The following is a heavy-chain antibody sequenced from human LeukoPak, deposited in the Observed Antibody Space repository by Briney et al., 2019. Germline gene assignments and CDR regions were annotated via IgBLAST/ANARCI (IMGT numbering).Heavy chain of an antibody. CDR2: INHSGST. J-gene: IGHJ6*03. CDR1: GGSFSGYY. CDR3: ARVVTMVRGVIIRSYYYYMDV. V-gene: IGHV4-34*01. Sequence: SETLSLTCAVYGGSFSGYYWSWIRQPPGKGLEWIGEINHSGSTNYNPSLKSRVTISVDTSKNQFSLKLSSVTAADTAVYYCARVVTMVRGVIIRSYYYYMDVWGKGTTVTISS. D-gene: IGHD3-10*01.